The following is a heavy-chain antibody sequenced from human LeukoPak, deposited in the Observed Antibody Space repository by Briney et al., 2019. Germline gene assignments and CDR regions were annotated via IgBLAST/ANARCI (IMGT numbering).Heavy chain of an antibody. CDR3: ARVRGSSGSYEYYHYMDV. CDR2: ISHSGST. Sequence: SETLSLTCTVSGYSISNGNYWGWIRQPPGKGLEWIGSISHSGSTYYNPSLKSRVTISVDTSKNQFSLKLSSVTAADTAVYYCARVRGSSGSYEYYHYMDVWGKGTTVTISS. V-gene: IGHV4-38-2*02. D-gene: IGHD1-26*01. CDR1: GYSISNGNY. J-gene: IGHJ6*03.